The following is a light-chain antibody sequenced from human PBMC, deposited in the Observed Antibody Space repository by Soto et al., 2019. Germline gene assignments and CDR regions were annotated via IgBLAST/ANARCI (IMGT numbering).Light chain of an antibody. V-gene: IGKV1-39*01. Sequence: DIQMTQSPSPLSASVGDRVTITCRASQSISTYLNWYQQKAGLAPKLLIYAASSLQGGVPSRFSGSGSGTDFTLTISSLQPEDFATYYCQQSFSAPWTFGQGTKVDIK. CDR3: QQSFSAPWT. J-gene: IGKJ1*01. CDR2: AAS. CDR1: QSISTY.